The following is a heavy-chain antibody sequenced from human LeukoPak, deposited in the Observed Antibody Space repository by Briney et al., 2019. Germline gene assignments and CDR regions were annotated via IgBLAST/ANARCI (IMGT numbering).Heavy chain of an antibody. Sequence: GGSLRLSCAASGFTFSSYSMNWVRQAPGKGLEWVSYISSSSSTIYYADSVKGRFTISRDNAKNSLYLQMNSLRVDDTGVYYCARTSDVGSRFYHYMDVWGKGTTVT. D-gene: IGHD3-10*01. CDR2: ISSSSSTI. V-gene: IGHV3-48*04. CDR1: GFTFSSYS. CDR3: ARTSDVGSRFYHYMDV. J-gene: IGHJ6*03.